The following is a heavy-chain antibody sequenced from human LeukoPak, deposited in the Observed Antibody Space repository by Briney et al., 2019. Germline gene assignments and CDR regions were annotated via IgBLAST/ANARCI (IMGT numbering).Heavy chain of an antibody. CDR3: ASDQVSGVFDY. D-gene: IGHD5/OR15-5a*01. CDR1: GFIFSDFY. CDR2: ISPDGSYT. V-gene: IGHV3-11*05. Sequence: GGSLRLSCAGSGFIFSDFYINWIRQSPGKGLEWLAYISPDGSYTTYGDSVKGRFVISRDNAKNSVSLQMDSLRVEDTAVYFCASDQVSGVFDYWGQGARVTVS. J-gene: IGHJ4*02.